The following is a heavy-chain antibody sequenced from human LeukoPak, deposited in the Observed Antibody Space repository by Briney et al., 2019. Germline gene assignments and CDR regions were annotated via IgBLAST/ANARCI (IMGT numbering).Heavy chain of an antibody. J-gene: IGHJ5*02. D-gene: IGHD2-2*01. V-gene: IGHV3-23*01. CDR3: AKEGSVVPAARNWFDP. CDR2: ISGSGGST. CDR1: GFTFSSYD. Sequence: PGGSLRLSCAASGFTFSSYDMSWVRQAPGEGLEWVSAISGSGGSTYYADSVKGRFTISRDNSKNTLYLQMNSLRAEDTAVYYCAKEGSVVPAARNWFDPWGQGTLVTVSS.